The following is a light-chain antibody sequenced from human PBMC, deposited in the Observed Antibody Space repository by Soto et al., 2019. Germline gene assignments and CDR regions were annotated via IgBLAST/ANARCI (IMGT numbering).Light chain of an antibody. CDR3: QQRSIWPLT. Sequence: EIVLTQSPATPSLSPGDRATLSCRASQSVSSYFAWYQQKPGQAPRLLIYDASNRATGIPARFSGSGSGTDFTLTISSLEAEDFAVYYCQQRSIWPLTFGQGTRLEIK. J-gene: IGKJ5*01. CDR1: QSVSSY. CDR2: DAS. V-gene: IGKV3-11*01.